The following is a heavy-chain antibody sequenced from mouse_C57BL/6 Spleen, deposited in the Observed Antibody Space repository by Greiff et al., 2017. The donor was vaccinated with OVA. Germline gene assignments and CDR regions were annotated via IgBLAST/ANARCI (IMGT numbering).Heavy chain of an antibody. J-gene: IGHJ2*01. Sequence: QVQLQQSGAELARPGASVKLSCKASGYTFTSYGISWVKQITGQGLEWIGEIYPRSGNTYYNEKFKGKATLTADKSSSTAYMELRSLTSEDSAVYFCARRGAYDYDKVDYWGQGTTLTVSS. CDR1: GYTFTSYG. V-gene: IGHV1-81*01. CDR3: ARRGAYDYDKVDY. CDR2: IYPRSGNT. D-gene: IGHD2-4*01.